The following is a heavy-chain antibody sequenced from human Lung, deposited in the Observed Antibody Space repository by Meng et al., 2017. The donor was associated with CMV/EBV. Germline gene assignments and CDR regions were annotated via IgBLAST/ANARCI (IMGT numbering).Heavy chain of an antibody. D-gene: IGHD3-10*01. CDR2: ISSTSAYI. CDR3: ATGATLDY. V-gene: IGHV3-21*01. CDR1: GFTFSSYR. Sequence: GESLKISCAASGFTFSSYRINWVRQAPGKGLEWVASISSTSAYIYYAESVEGRFIISRDNAKSSLYLTMDNLAVEDTAVYYCATGATLDYWGQGTVVTVSP. J-gene: IGHJ4*02.